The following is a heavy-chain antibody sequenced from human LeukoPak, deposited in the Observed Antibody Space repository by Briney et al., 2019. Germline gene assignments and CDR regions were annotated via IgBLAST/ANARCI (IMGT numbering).Heavy chain of an antibody. J-gene: IGHJ4*02. Sequence: SETLSLTCTVSGGSMSSYYWSWIRQPPGKGLEWIGYIYTSGSTNYNPSLKSRVTISVDTSKNQFSLKLSSVTAADTAVYYCARGEAVFDYWGQGTLVTVSS. CDR1: GGSMSSYY. V-gene: IGHV4-4*09. CDR3: ARGEAVFDY. CDR2: IYTSGST.